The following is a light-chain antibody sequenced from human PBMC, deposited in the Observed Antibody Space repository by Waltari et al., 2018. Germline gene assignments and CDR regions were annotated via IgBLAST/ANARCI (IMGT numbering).Light chain of an antibody. CDR3: QQYYSSPWT. CDR1: QSVLYSSNNNNY. Sequence: DIVMTQSPDSLAVSLGERATINCKSSQSVLYSSNNNNYLAWYQQKPGQPPKLRIYWASTRESGVPDRCSGSGSGTEFTLTISSLQAEDVAVYYCQQYYSSPWTFGQGTKVEIK. J-gene: IGKJ1*01. CDR2: WAS. V-gene: IGKV4-1*01.